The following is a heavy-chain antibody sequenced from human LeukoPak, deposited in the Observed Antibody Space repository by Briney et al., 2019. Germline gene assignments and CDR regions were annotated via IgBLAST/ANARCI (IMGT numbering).Heavy chain of an antibody. J-gene: IGHJ4*02. Sequence: SETLSLTCTVSGGSISSYYWSWIRQPPGKGLEWIGYIYYSGSTNYNPSLKSRVTISVDTSKNQFSLELSSVTAADTAVYYCARGWSGDYGRFDYWGQGTLVTVSS. V-gene: IGHV4-59*01. CDR3: ARGWSGDYGRFDY. D-gene: IGHD4-17*01. CDR1: GGSISSYY. CDR2: IYYSGST.